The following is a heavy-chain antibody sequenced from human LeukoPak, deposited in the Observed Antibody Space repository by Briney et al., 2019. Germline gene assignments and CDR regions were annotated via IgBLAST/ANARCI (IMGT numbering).Heavy chain of an antibody. CDR3: ARITMSRFDP. CDR2: IYGGGTT. Sequence: GGSLRLSCAASGFTFSSYGMSWVRQAPGKGLEWVSVIYGGGTTYYADSVKGRFTISRDNSKNTLYLQMNSLRAEDTAVYYCARITMSRFDPWGQGTLVTVS. J-gene: IGHJ5*02. CDR1: GFTFSSYG. D-gene: IGHD3-10*02. V-gene: IGHV3-53*01.